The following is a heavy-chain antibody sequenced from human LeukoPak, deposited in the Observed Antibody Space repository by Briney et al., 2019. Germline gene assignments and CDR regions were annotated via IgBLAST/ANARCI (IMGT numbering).Heavy chain of an antibody. V-gene: IGHV1-2*02. J-gene: IGHJ1*01. CDR1: GYTLTGYY. D-gene: IGHD4-23*01. CDR2: INPNSGGT. CDR3: ARDGGNPARYFQH. Sequence: ASVKVSCKASGYTLTGYYMHWVRQAPGQGLEWMGWINPNSGGTNYAQKFQGRVTMTRDTSISTAYMELSRLRSDDTAVYYCARDGGNPARYFQHWGQGTLVTVSS.